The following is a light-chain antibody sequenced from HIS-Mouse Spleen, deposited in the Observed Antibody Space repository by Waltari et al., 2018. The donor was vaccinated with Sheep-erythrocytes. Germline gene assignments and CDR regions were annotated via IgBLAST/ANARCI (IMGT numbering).Light chain of an antibody. J-gene: IGLJ3*02. CDR3: AAWDDSLNGWV. Sequence: QSVLTQPPSVSEAPRQRATISCSGSSSNIGKKAVNWYQQLPGKAPKLLIYYDDLLPSGVSDRFSGSKSGTSASLAISGLQSEDEADYYCAAWDDSLNGWVFGGGTKLTVL. CDR1: SSNIGKKA. CDR2: YDD. V-gene: IGLV1-36*01.